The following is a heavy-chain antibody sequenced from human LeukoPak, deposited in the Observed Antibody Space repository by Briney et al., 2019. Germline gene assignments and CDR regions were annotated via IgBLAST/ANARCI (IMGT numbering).Heavy chain of an antibody. Sequence: SVKVSCKASGGTFSSYAISWVRQAPGQGLEWMGGIIPIFGTANYAQKFQGRVTITADKSTSTAYMELSSLRSEDTAVYYCARASSRTVIGERDYDFWSGYYHHYYYMDVWGKGTTVTVSS. J-gene: IGHJ6*03. CDR1: GGTFSSYA. D-gene: IGHD3-3*01. CDR3: ARASSRTVIGERDYDFWSGYYHHYYYMDV. CDR2: IIPIFGTA. V-gene: IGHV1-69*06.